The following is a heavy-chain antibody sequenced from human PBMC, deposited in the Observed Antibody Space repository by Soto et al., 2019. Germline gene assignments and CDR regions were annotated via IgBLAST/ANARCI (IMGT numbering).Heavy chain of an antibody. CDR2: ISYDGSNK. D-gene: IGHD2-15*01. J-gene: IGHJ4*02. CDR3: ARSIGGSSYYPPDY. Sequence: GGSLILSCAASGFTFSSYGMHWVRQAPGKGLEWVAVISYDGSNKYYADSVKGRFTISRDNSKNTLYLQMDSLRPEDTAVYYCARSIGGSSYYPPDYWGQGTLVTVS. CDR1: GFTFSSYG. V-gene: IGHV3-30*03.